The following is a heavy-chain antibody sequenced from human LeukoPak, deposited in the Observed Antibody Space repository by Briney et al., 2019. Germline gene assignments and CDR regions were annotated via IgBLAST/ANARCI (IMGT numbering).Heavy chain of an antibody. Sequence: GGSLRLSCAASGFTFSTYGMHWVRQAPDKGLEWVAFIRYEGNDKYYADSVKGRFTISRDNSKNTLYLQMNSLRSEDTAVYYCARGGYYYDSSGYYTIDYWGQGTLVTVSS. J-gene: IGHJ4*02. CDR2: IRYEGNDK. CDR1: GFTFSTYG. V-gene: IGHV3-30*02. CDR3: ARGGYYYDSSGYYTIDY. D-gene: IGHD3-22*01.